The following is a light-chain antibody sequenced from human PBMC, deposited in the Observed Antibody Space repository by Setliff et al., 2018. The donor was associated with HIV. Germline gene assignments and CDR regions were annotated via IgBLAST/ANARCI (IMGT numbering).Light chain of an antibody. J-gene: IGLJ1*01. Sequence: QSALTQPRSVSGSPGQSVTISCTGTSSDVGGYNYVSWYQQHPDKAPKLIIYDVSKRPSGVPDRFSGSKSGNTASLTISGLQAEDEADYYCCSYAGTYTSLYVFGTGTKVTVL. V-gene: IGLV2-11*01. CDR2: DVS. CDR1: SSDVGGYNY. CDR3: CSYAGTYTSLYV.